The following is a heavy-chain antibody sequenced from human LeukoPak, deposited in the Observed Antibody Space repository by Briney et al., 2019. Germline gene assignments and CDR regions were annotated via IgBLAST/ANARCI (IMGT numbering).Heavy chain of an antibody. Sequence: SVKVSCKASGGTFSSYAISWVRQAPGQGLEWMGRIIPILGIANYAQKFQGRVTITADKSTSTAYMELSSLRSEDTAVYYCARDRSTTVTKDWFDPWGQGTLVTVSS. CDR2: IIPILGIA. D-gene: IGHD4-4*01. CDR3: ARDRSTTVTKDWFDP. CDR1: GGTFSSYA. V-gene: IGHV1-69*04. J-gene: IGHJ5*02.